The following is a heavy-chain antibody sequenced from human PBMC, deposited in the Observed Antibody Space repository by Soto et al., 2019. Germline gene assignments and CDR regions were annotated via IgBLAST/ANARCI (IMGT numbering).Heavy chain of an antibody. CDR3: ARRGEGKSGALDI. CDR2: IDPTDSYT. J-gene: IGHJ3*02. Sequence: GESLKISCKASGYTFTNYWISWVRQMPGKGLEWMGRIDPTDSYTNYSPSFQGHVTISVDKSGTTAYLQWSSLKASDTAIYYCARRGEGKSGALDIWGQGTTVTVSS. CDR1: GYTFTNYW. V-gene: IGHV5-10-1*01. D-gene: IGHD3-10*01.